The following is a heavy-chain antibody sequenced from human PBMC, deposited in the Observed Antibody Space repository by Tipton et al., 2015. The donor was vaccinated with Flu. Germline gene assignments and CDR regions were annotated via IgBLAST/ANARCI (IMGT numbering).Heavy chain of an antibody. Sequence: TLSLTCTVSGGSISSSSYYWGWIRQPPGKGLEWIGSIYYSGSTYYNPSLKSRVTISVGTSKNQFSLKLSSVTAADTAVYYCARHSGYSSWRFDYYYMDVWGKGTTVTVSS. CDR2: IYYSGST. CDR3: ARHSGYSSWRFDYYYMDV. J-gene: IGHJ6*03. CDR1: GGSISSSSYY. D-gene: IGHD6-13*01. V-gene: IGHV4-39*01.